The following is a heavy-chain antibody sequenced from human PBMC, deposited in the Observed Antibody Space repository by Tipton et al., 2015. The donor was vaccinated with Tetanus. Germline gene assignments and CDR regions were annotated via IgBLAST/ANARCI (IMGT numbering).Heavy chain of an antibody. CDR2: IYYSGST. J-gene: IGHJ4*02. CDR3: ARCDAIRFGELSCAHDY. D-gene: IGHD3-16*02. V-gene: IGHV4-59*01. Sequence: TLSLTCTVSGGSISSYYWSWIRQPPGKGLEWIGYIYYSGSTNYNPSLKSRVTISVDTSKNQFSLKLSSVTAADTAVDYCARCDAIRFGELSCAHDYWGQGTLVTVSS. CDR1: GGSISSYY.